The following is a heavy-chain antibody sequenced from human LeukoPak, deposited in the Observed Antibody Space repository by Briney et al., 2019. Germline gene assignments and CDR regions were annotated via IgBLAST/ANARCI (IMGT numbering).Heavy chain of an antibody. CDR3: ATSMIYGDLDY. CDR2: ISSSGSTI. J-gene: IGHJ4*02. V-gene: IGHV3-11*01. Sequence: LEWISYISSSGSTIYYADSVKGRFTISRDNAKNSLYLQMNSLRAEDTAVYYCATSMIYGDLDYWGQGTLVTVSS. D-gene: IGHD4-17*01.